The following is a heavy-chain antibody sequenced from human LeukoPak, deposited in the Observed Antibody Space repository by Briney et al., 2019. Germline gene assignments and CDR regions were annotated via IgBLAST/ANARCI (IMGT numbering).Heavy chain of an antibody. CDR2: IYHSGST. V-gene: IGHV4-30-2*01. J-gene: IGHJ5*02. CDR1: GDSISSGGYS. D-gene: IGHD4-23*01. CDR3: AGEVGGGHWFDP. Sequence: PSETLSLTCAVSGDSISSGGYSWSWIRQPPGKGLEWIGYIYHSGSTYYNPSLKSRVTISVDRSKNQFSLKLSSVTAADTAVYYCAGEVGGGHWFDPWGQGTLVTVSS.